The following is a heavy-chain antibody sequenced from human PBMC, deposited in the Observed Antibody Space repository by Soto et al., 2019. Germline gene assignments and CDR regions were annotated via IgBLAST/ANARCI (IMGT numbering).Heavy chain of an antibody. V-gene: IGHV1-18*01. Sequence: QDQLVQSGVEVKKPGASVKVSCKASGYSFTNYGITWVRQAPGQGFEWMGWISAYNGNTNYAQKFQGRVTMTTDESTSTAYLELRSLRSEDTAVYYCARDRGVAPPVAGNPHYYYYMDVWGKGTTVTVSS. CDR3: ARDRGVAPPVAGNPHYYYYMDV. D-gene: IGHD6-19*01. CDR2: ISAYNGNT. CDR1: GYSFTNYG. J-gene: IGHJ6*03.